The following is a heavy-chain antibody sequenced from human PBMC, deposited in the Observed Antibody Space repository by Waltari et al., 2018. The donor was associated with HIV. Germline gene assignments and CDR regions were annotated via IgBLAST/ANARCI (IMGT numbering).Heavy chain of an antibody. CDR3: ARGFSGFDY. Sequence: QVQLVQSGAEVKKPGASVKVSCKASGYTFTNSYMPWVRQAPGQGLDWMGIIEPSGGRTVYARKFQGRVTMTRDTSTSTLYMELSSLRSEDTAVYYCARGFSGFDYWGQGTLVTVSS. V-gene: IGHV1-46*01. CDR1: GYTFTNSY. J-gene: IGHJ4*02. CDR2: IEPSGGRT.